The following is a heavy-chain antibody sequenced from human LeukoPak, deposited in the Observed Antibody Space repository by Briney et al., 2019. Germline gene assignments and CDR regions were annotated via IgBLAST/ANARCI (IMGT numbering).Heavy chain of an antibody. V-gene: IGHV1-8*01. CDR2: MNPNSGNT. J-gene: IGHJ4*02. CDR1: GYTFTSHD. D-gene: IGHD1-26*01. CDR3: ASGSGSYYFDY. Sequence: ASVKVSCKASGYTFTSHDINWVRQATGQGLEWMGRMNPNSGNTGYAQKFQGRVTMTRDTSISTAYLELSSLRSEDTALYYCASGSGSYYFDYWGQGTLVTVSS.